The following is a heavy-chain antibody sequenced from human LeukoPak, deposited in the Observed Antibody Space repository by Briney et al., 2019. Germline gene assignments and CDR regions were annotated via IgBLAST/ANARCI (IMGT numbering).Heavy chain of an antibody. Sequence: GGSLRLSCAASGFTFSTYVVNWVRQAPGKGLEWVSVIYSGGSTYYADSVKGRFTISRDNSKNTLYLQMNSLRAEDTAVYYCARDKGQYYYDSSGYVGWFDPWGQGTLVTVSS. V-gene: IGHV3-66*01. CDR1: GFTFSTYV. J-gene: IGHJ5*02. CDR2: IYSGGST. D-gene: IGHD3-22*01. CDR3: ARDKGQYYYDSSGYVGWFDP.